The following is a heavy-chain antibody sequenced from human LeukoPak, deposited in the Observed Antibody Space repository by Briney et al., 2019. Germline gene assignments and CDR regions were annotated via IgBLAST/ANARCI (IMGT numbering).Heavy chain of an antibody. Sequence: PGGSLRLSCAPSGFTFSSYAMSWFRQAPGKGLEWVANIKQDGSEKNYVDSVKGRFTISRDNAKNSLYLQMNSLRAEDTAVYYCASGLELDYWGQGTLVTVSS. CDR1: GFTFSSYA. V-gene: IGHV3-7*03. CDR3: ASGLELDY. CDR2: IKQDGSEK. J-gene: IGHJ4*02.